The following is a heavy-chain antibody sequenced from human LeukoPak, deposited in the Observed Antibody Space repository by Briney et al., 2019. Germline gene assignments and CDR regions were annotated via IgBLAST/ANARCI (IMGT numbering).Heavy chain of an antibody. CDR3: ARSYYDSSGYYSLGVLDI. CDR2: IYPGDSDT. D-gene: IGHD3-22*01. V-gene: IGHV5-51*01. CDR1: RYDFTFYW. J-gene: IGHJ3*02. Sequence: GESLKISCKGSRYDFTFYWVAWVRQMPGKGLEWMGIIYPGDSDTRYSPSFQGQVTISADKSISTAYLQWNSLKASDTAMYYCARSYYDSSGYYSLGVLDIWGQGTVVTVSS.